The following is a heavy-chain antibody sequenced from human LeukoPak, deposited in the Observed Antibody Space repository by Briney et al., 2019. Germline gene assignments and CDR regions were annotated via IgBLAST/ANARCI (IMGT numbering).Heavy chain of an antibody. CDR3: AKDYADFGSGYFCAFDV. J-gene: IGHJ3*01. CDR2: ISGSGGAT. V-gene: IGHV3-23*01. CDR1: GFRFSSYA. Sequence: PGGSLRLSCAVSGFRFSSYAMSWVRQAPGKGLEWVSGISGSGGATYYIGPAKGRFSISRDNSKNTLCLQMSGLRAEDTALYYCAKDYADFGSGYFCAFDVWGRGTMVTVSS. D-gene: IGHD3-3*01.